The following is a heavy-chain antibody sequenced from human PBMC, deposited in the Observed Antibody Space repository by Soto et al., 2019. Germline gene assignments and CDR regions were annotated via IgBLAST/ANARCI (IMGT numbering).Heavy chain of an antibody. J-gene: IGHJ4*02. CDR1: GGSISSYY. V-gene: IGHV4-59*01. Sequence: QVQLQESGPGLVKPSETLSLTCTVSGGSISSYYWSWIRQPPGKGLEWLGYIYYSGSTNYNPSLKSRVTISVDTSKNQFSLKLSSLTAAETSVYYCARVRSPATANYFDYWVQGTPVTVSS. CDR3: ARVRSPATANYFDY. CDR2: IYYSGST. D-gene: IGHD2-21*02.